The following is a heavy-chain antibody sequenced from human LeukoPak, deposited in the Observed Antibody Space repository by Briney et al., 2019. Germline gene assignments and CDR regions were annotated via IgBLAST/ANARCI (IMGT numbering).Heavy chain of an antibody. CDR2: ISSSSSTI. V-gene: IGHV3-48*01. D-gene: IGHD1-1*01. CDR1: GFTFSSYS. J-gene: IGHJ3*02. Sequence: GGSLRLSCAASGFTFSSYSMKWVRQAPGKGLECVSYISSSSSTIYYADSAKGRFTISRDNAKNSLYLQMNSLRAEDTAVYYCARQLVIWGQGTMVTVSS. CDR3: ARQLVI.